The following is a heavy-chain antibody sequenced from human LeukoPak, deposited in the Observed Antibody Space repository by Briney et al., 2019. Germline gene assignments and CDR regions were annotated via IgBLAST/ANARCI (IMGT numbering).Heavy chain of an antibody. J-gene: IGHJ4*02. V-gene: IGHV3-21*01. CDR3: ARDPVGTTVDY. CDR2: ISSGSTYI. Sequence: GESLTLSCAASGFPFSTYSMNWVRQAPGKGLEWVSCISSGSTYIYYADSVKGRFTISRDNAKNSLYLQMNSLRADDTDVYYCARDPVGTTVDYWGQGTLVTVSS. D-gene: IGHD4-17*01. CDR1: GFPFSTYS.